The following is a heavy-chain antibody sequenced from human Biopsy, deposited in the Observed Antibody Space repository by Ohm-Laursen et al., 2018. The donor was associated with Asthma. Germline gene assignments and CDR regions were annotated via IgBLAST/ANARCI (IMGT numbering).Heavy chain of an antibody. D-gene: IGHD2-2*01. V-gene: IGHV3-33*01. J-gene: IGHJ6*02. CDR1: GITFSTYG. Sequence: SLRLSCAAPGITFSTYGMHWVRQAPGKGLEWVSFIWYDGRKKTYADSVKGRFTISRDNAKNTLYLQMNSLRVEDTAVYYRARDGVVPDAMYYHYYYGLDVWGQGTTVTVSS. CDR3: ARDGVVPDAMYYHYYYGLDV. CDR2: IWYDGRKK.